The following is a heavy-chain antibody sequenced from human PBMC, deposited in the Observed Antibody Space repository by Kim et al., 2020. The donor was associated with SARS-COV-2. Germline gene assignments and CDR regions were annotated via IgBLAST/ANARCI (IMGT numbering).Heavy chain of an antibody. CDR2: INAGNGNT. V-gene: IGHV1-3*01. J-gene: IGHJ6*02. CDR3: ARDIWRYSPQLSLYYYGMDV. Sequence: ASVKVSCKASGYTFTSYAMHWVRQAPGQRLEWMGWINAGNGNTKYSQKFQGRVTITRDTSASTAYMELSSLRSEDTAVYYCARDIWRYSPQLSLYYYGMDVWGQGTTVTVSS. CDR1: GYTFTSYA. D-gene: IGHD3-9*01.